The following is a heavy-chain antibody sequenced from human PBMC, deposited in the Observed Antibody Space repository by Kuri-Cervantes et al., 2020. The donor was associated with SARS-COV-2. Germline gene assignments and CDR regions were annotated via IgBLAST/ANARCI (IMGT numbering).Heavy chain of an antibody. Sequence: ASVKVSCKASGGTFSSYAINWVRQAPGQGPEWMGWINPDGGTNSAQKFQGRVTMTRDTSTSTVHMGLSRLRFDDTAVFYCARNRRTGGYSFGFDLWGQGTLVTVAS. CDR3: ARNRRTGGYSFGFDL. D-gene: IGHD5-18*01. CDR2: INPDGGT. CDR1: GGTFSSYA. J-gene: IGHJ4*02. V-gene: IGHV1-2*02.